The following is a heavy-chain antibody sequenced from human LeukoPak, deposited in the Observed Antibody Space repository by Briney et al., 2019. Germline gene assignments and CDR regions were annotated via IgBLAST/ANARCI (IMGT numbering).Heavy chain of an antibody. D-gene: IGHD2-8*01. Sequence: VRCLRLSWAASGSTFSSYAMHWLRQAPRKSIHSGAVISYDGSNKYYADSVNGRFTISRDNSKNKLYLQMNSLRAEDTAVYYCARDRPYCTNGVCYTGSDAFDIWGQGTMVTVSS. CDR3: ARDRPYCTNGVCYTGSDAFDI. CDR1: GSTFSSYA. V-gene: IGHV3-30*01. J-gene: IGHJ3*02. CDR2: ISYDGSNK.